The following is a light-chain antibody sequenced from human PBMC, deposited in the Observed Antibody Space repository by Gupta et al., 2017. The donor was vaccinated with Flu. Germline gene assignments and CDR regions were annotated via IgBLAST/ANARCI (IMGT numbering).Light chain of an antibody. CDR1: QGISTN. J-gene: IGKJ1*01. CDR2: GAS. Sequence: EPVMTQSPASLSVSPGESATLSCRASQGISTNLAWFQQRPGQPPRLLIFGASNRATAVPARFSDSGSGTEFTLTSSSRQSEDSAVYYWQQDYDLWTFGQGTKVEVK. V-gene: IGKV3-15*01. CDR3: QQDYDLWT.